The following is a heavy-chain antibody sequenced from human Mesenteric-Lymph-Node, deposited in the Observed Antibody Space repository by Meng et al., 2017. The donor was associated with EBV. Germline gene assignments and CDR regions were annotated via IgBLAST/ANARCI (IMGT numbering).Heavy chain of an antibody. CDR2: LDPEDDET. CDR3: ATGTAACLHYFDS. Sequence: EVQLVQSGAEVKKPGATVKISCKVSGYTFTDYYIHWVQQAPGKGLEWMGLLDPEDDETIYAENFQGRVTITADTSTDTAYMDLSSLRSEDTAVYYCATGTAACLHYFDSWGQGTLVTVSS. D-gene: IGHD6-13*01. J-gene: IGHJ4*02. CDR1: GYTFTDYY. V-gene: IGHV1-69-2*01.